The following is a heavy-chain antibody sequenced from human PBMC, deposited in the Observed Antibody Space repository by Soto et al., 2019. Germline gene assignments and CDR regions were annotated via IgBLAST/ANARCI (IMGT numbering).Heavy chain of an antibody. V-gene: IGHV4-39*01. J-gene: IGHJ6*03. CDR2: IFYSGST. D-gene: IGHD2-2*01. CDR1: GGSISSPSYY. CDR3: ARGGYCSSTSCRSYYYYYMDV. Sequence: QLQLQESGPGLVKPSETLSLTCTVSGGSISSPSYYWGWIRQPPEKGLEWIGSIFYSGSTYDNPSLKSRVTISVDTSKNQFSLKLSSVTAADTAVYYCARGGYCSSTSCRSYYYYYMDVWGKGTTVTVSS.